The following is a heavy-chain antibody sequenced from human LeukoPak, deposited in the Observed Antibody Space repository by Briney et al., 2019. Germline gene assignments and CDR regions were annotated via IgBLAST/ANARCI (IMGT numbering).Heavy chain of an antibody. CDR2: ISSSSSYI. J-gene: IGHJ4*02. V-gene: IGHV3-21*01. Sequence: GGSLRLSCVASGFTFSTYGMSWVRQAPGRGLEWVSSISSSSSYIYYADSVKGRFTISRDNAKNSLYLQMNSLRAEDTAVYYCARESGYCSGGSCYYFDYWGQGTLVTVSS. CDR1: GFTFSTYG. CDR3: ARESGYCSGGSCYYFDY. D-gene: IGHD2-15*01.